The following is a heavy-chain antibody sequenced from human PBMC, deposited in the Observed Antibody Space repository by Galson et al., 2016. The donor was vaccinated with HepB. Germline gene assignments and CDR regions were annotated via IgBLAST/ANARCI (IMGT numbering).Heavy chain of an antibody. CDR2: ISGSGGGETT. J-gene: IGHJ4*02. CDR3: AKAPLVTCDHVRCYPFDY. Sequence: SLRLSCAASGFTFSTYAMSWVRQSPGKGLEWVSAISGSGGGETTYPADPVRGRFAIYSHNSANRLFLQMTSLRADDTAVYYCAKAPLVTCDHVRCYPFDYWGQGTLVTVSS. V-gene: IGHV3-23*01. D-gene: IGHD3-16*02. CDR1: GFTFSTYA.